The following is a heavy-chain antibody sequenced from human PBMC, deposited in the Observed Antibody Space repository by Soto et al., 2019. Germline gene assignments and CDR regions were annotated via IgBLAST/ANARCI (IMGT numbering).Heavy chain of an antibody. CDR2: ISPGGDMI. CDR3: TKSADSAGWGVDF. Sequence: GGSLRLSCVASGFMFDSYAMNWVRQAPGKGLEWVSYISPGGDMIYYAESLKGRITISRDNARNSLSLQMNILSDEDTAVYYCTKSADSAGWGVDFWGQGTLVTVSS. CDR1: GFMFDSYA. J-gene: IGHJ4*01. V-gene: IGHV3-48*02. D-gene: IGHD6-19*01.